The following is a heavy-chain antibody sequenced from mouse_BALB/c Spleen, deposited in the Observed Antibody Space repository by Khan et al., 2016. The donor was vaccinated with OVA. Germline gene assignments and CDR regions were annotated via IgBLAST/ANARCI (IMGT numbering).Heavy chain of an antibody. CDR3: ALIYHYGSGFDY. CDR1: GYSFTDYN. V-gene: IGHV1S135*01. D-gene: IGHD1-1*01. CDR2: IDPYTGGT. J-gene: IGHJ2*01. Sequence: VQLKESGPELVKPGASVKVSCKASGYSFTDYNMFWVKQSLGKTLEWIGYIDPYTGGTNYNQKFMGRATLTVDKSSSTAFMYLNSLTSGDSAVYYCALIYHYGSGFDYWGQGTTLTVSS.